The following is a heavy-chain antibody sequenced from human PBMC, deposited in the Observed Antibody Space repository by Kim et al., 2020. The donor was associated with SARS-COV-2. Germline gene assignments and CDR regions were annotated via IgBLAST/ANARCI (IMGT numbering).Heavy chain of an antibody. Sequence: ASVKVSCKASGYTFTSYYMHWVRQAPGQGLEWMGIINPSGGSTSYAQKFQGRVTMTRDTSTSTVYMELSSLRSEDTVVYYCARLAAARFFYFDPWGQGTLVTVSS. D-gene: IGHD3-3*01. V-gene: IGHV1-46*01. J-gene: IGHJ5*02. CDR1: GYTFTSYY. CDR2: INPSGGST. CDR3: ARLAAARFFYFDP.